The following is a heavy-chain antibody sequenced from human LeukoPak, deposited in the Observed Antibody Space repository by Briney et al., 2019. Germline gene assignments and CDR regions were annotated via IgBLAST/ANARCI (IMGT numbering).Heavy chain of an antibody. V-gene: IGHV4-61*02. CDR3: AREIGRGTGTFDY. CDR1: GGSISSGSYY. Sequence: PSETLSHTCTVSGGSISSGSYYWSWIRQPAGKGLEWIGRIYTSGSTNYNPSLKSRVTISVDTSKNQFSLKLSSVTAADTAVYYCAREIGRGTGTFDYWGQGTLVTVSS. J-gene: IGHJ4*02. CDR2: IYTSGST. D-gene: IGHD3-10*01.